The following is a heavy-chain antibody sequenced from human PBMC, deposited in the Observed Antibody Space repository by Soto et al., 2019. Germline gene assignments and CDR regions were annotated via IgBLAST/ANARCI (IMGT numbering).Heavy chain of an antibody. J-gene: IGHJ4*02. CDR1: GFTFTSSA. Sequence: SVKVSCKASGFTFTSSAVQWVRQARGQRLEWIGWIVVGSGSTNYAQKFQERVTITRDMSTSTAYMELSSLRSEDTAVYYCAAAYYDFWSGYYRSMFMDYWGQGTLVTVSS. D-gene: IGHD3-3*01. CDR3: AAAYYDFWSGYYRSMFMDY. CDR2: IVVGSGST. V-gene: IGHV1-58*01.